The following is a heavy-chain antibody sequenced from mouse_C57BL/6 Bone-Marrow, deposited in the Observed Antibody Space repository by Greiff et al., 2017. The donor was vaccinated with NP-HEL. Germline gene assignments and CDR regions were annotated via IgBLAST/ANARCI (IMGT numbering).Heavy chain of an antibody. CDR1: GYTFTSYW. Sequence: QVQLQQSGAELVKPGASVKLSCKASGYTFTSYWMHWVKQRPGQGLEWIGNINPSNGGTNYNEKFKSKATLTVDKSSSTAYMQLSSLTSEDSAVYYCASGYYGTLNWYFDVWGTGTTVTVSS. J-gene: IGHJ1*03. D-gene: IGHD1-1*01. V-gene: IGHV1-53*01. CDR3: ASGYYGTLNWYFDV. CDR2: INPSNGGT.